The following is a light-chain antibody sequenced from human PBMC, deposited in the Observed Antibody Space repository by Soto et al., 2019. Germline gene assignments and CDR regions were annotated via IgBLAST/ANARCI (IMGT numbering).Light chain of an antibody. Sequence: QSALTQPASVSGSPGQSITISCTGTSSDVGGYDYVSWYQHFPGKAPKLIIYEVSNRPSGVSNRFSGSKSGNTASLTISGLQAEDEADYYCRSYTSSITVDVVFGGGTKLTVL. V-gene: IGLV2-14*01. CDR3: RSYTSSITVDVV. CDR2: EVS. J-gene: IGLJ2*01. CDR1: SSDVGGYDY.